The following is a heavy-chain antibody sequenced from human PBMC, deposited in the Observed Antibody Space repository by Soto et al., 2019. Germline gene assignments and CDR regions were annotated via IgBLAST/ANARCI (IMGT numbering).Heavy chain of an antibody. V-gene: IGHV1-46*01. D-gene: IGHD6-13*01. CDR1: GYTFTSYY. CDR3: ARDQQQLDYFDY. CDR2: INPSGGST. J-gene: IGHJ4*02. Sequence: QVQLVQSGAEVKKPGASVKVSCKASGYTFTSYYMHWVRQAPGQGLEWMGIINPSGGSTSYAQKFQGSVTMTRDTSTSTVYMELSSLRSEDTAVYYCARDQQQLDYFDYWGQGTLVTVSS.